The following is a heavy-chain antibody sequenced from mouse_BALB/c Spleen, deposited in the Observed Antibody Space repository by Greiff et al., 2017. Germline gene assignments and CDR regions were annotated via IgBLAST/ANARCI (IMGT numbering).Heavy chain of an antibody. V-gene: IGHV2-9*02. Sequence: VKLMESGPGLVAPSQSLSITCTVSGFSLTSYGVHWVRQPPGKGLEWLGVIWAGGSTNYNSALMSRLSISKDNSKSQVFLKMNSLQTDDTAMYYCARGNDYDVVYAMDYWGQGTSVTVSS. CDR1: GFSLTSYG. D-gene: IGHD2-4*01. CDR3: ARGNDYDVVYAMDY. J-gene: IGHJ4*01. CDR2: IWAGGST.